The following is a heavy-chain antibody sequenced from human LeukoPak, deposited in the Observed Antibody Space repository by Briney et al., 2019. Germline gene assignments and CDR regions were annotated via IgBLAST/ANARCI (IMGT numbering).Heavy chain of an antibody. Sequence: PGGSLRLSCAASGFTFSSYAMSWVRQAPGKGLEWVGRIKSKTDGGTTDYAAPVKGRFTISRDDSKNTLYLQMNSLKTEDTAVYYCTTGVREQLVPWFDPWGQGTLVTVSS. CDR3: TTGVREQLVPWFDP. V-gene: IGHV3-15*01. J-gene: IGHJ5*02. CDR2: IKSKTDGGTT. D-gene: IGHD6-6*01. CDR1: GFTFSSYA.